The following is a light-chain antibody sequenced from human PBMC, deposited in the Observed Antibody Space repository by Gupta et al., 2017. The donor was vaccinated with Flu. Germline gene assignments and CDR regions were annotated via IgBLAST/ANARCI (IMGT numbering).Light chain of an antibody. Sequence: EIVMTQSPATLSVSPGERATLSCRASQSVSSNLAWYQQKPGQAPRLLIYRASTRATGIPGRFSGSGSGTAFTLTISSLQSEDFAVYYCQQYDNWPITFGPGTKVDIK. CDR1: QSVSSN. V-gene: IGKV3-15*01. CDR2: RAS. J-gene: IGKJ3*01. CDR3: QQYDNWPIT.